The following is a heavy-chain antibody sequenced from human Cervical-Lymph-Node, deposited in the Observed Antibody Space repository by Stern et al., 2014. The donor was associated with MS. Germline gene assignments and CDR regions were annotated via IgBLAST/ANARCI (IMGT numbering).Heavy chain of an antibody. CDR1: GYKFSIYW. D-gene: IGHD1-14*01. J-gene: IGHJ4*02. V-gene: IGHV5-51*01. CDR3: ARQTTAWASDV. Sequence: EEQLEESGAELIRPGESLKISCKGSGYKFSIYWIAWVRQMPGKGLEWMGIIYPGDSETRYSPSFQGQVTMSADKSTSTAYLQWSSLNASDTAMYFCARQTTAWASDVWGQGTLVTVSS. CDR2: IYPGDSET.